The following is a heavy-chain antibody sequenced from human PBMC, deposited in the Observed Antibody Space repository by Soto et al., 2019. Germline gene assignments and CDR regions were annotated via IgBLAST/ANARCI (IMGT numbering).Heavy chain of an antibody. CDR3: ACFSRSAGTISWFAL. D-gene: IGHD6-13*01. CDR2: IIPIFGTA. Sequence: SVKVSCKASGGTFSSYAISWVRQAPGQGLEWMGGIIPIFGTANYAQKFQGRVTITADESTSTAYMELSSLRSEDTAVYYCACFSRSAGTISWFALWGQGTLVTVSS. J-gene: IGHJ5*02. V-gene: IGHV1-69*13. CDR1: GGTFSSYA.